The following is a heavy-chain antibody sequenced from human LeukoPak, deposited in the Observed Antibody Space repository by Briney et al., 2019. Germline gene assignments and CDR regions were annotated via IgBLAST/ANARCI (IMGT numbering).Heavy chain of an antibody. J-gene: IGHJ5*02. CDR3: ARRDGSSWYNWFDP. D-gene: IGHD6-13*01. CDR1: GFSISRGYF. Sequence: SETLSLTCAVSGFSISRGYFWAWIRQPPGTGLEWIGSIFHSGDTYYNPSLMSRVALSVDTSKNQFSLRLTSVTAADTALYYCARRDGSSWYNWFDPWGQGILVTVSS. V-gene: IGHV4-38-2*01. CDR2: IFHSGDT.